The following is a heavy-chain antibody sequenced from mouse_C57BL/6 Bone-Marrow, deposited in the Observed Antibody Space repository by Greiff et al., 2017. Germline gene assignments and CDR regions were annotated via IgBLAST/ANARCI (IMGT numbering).Heavy chain of an antibody. CDR1: GFTFSNYW. Sequence: EVKVEESGGGLVQPGGSMKLSCVASGFTFSNYWMNWVRQSPEKGLEWVAQIRLKSDNYATHYAESVKGRFTISRDDSKSSVYLQMNNLRAEDNGIYYCIGYDEAWFAYWGQGTLVTVSA. V-gene: IGHV6-3*01. J-gene: IGHJ3*01. CDR3: IGYDEAWFAY. D-gene: IGHD2-2*01. CDR2: IRLKSDNYAT.